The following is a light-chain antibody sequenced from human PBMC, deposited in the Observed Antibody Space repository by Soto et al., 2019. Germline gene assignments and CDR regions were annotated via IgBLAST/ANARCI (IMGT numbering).Light chain of an antibody. J-gene: IGKJ2*01. CDR2: CAS. Sequence: EIRMTQFSTTLAVSPRGRTNLSLRARQGVWRNLAWYQQKPCQAPRLLIYCASTRATGIPARFSGSGSGTEFTLTISSLQSEDFAVYYCQQYNNWPPITFGQGTKLEIK. V-gene: IGKV3-15*01. CDR3: QQYNNWPPIT. CDR1: QGVWRN.